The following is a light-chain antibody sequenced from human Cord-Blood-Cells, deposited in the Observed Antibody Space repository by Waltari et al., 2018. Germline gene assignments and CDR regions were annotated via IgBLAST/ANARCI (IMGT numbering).Light chain of an antibody. V-gene: IGKV3-15*01. Sequence: EIVMTQSPAPLSVSPGERAHPSCRASQSVSSNLAWYQQKPGQAPRLLSYGASTRATGIPARFSGSGSGTEFTLTISSLQSEDFAVYYCQQYNNWPRTFGQGTKVEIK. CDR3: QQYNNWPRT. CDR1: QSVSSN. J-gene: IGKJ1*01. CDR2: GAS.